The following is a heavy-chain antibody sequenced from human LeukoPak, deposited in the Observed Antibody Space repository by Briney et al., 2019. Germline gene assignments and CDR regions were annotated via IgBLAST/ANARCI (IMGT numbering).Heavy chain of an antibody. CDR2: IAYDGSNK. D-gene: IGHD3-22*01. J-gene: IGHJ4*02. CDR1: GFTFGRYA. Sequence: GGSLRLSCTASGFTFGRYAMHWLRQAPGKGLEWVAVIAYDGSNKYYADSLKGRGRFTISSDNSKNPLFLEMNSLRPEDTAVYYCARANYYDSSGRRGGFDYWGQGILVTVAS. CDR3: ARANYYDSSGRRGGFDY. V-gene: IGHV3-30*04.